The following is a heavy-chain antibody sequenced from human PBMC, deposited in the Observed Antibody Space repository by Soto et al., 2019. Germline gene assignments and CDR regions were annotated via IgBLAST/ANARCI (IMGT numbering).Heavy chain of an antibody. CDR3: PRQGITAAGAYYYYYYGMDV. D-gene: IGHD6-13*01. CDR1: GYSFTSYW. CDR2: IYPGDSDT. V-gene: IGHV5-51*01. Sequence: PGESLKISCKGSGYSFTSYWIGWVRQMPGKGLEWMGIIYPGDSDTRYSPSFQGQVTISADKSISTAYLQWSSLKASDTAMYYCPRQGITAAGAYYYYYYGMDVWGQGTTVTVSS. J-gene: IGHJ6*02.